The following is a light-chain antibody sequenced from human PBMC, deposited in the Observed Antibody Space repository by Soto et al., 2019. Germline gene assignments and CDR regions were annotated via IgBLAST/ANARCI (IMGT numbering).Light chain of an antibody. J-gene: IGKJ1*01. CDR2: DAS. CDR1: QSISSW. Sequence: DIQMTQSPSTLPASVGARVTITCRASQSISSWLAWYQQKPGKAPKIRIYDASSLESGVPSRFSGSGSGTEFALSISSLQPDDFATYYCQQYNSYSTFGQGTKVDIK. CDR3: QQYNSYST. V-gene: IGKV1-5*01.